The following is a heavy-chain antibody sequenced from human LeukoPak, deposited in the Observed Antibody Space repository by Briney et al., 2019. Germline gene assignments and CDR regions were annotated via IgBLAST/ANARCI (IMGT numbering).Heavy chain of an antibody. J-gene: IGHJ4*02. D-gene: IGHD1-26*01. CDR1: GYTFTNYT. CDR2: INVGNGNT. V-gene: IGHV1-3*01. Sequence: GASVKVSCKASGYTFTNYTMHWVRQAPGQRLEWMGWINVGNGNTKYSQNFQGRVTFISNTSATTAFMELSSLRSEDAAVYYCARGSGSGNNDYWGQGTLVTVSS. CDR3: ARGSGSGNNDY.